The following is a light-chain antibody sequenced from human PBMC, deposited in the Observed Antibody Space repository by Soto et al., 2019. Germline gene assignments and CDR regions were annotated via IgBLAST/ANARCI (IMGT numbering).Light chain of an antibody. CDR2: EVS. Sequence: QSALTQPASVSGSPGQSITISCTGTSSDVGGYNYVSWYQQHPGKAPKLMIYEVSNRPSGVSNRFSGSKSGNTASLTISELQAEDEADYYCSSYTRSSTLVFGTGTKLTVL. CDR3: SSYTRSSTLV. V-gene: IGLV2-14*01. CDR1: SSDVGGYNY. J-gene: IGLJ1*01.